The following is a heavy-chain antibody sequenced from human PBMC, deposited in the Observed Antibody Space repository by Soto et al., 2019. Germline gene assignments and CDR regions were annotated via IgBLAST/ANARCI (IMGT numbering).Heavy chain of an antibody. CDR2: IYYSGST. V-gene: IGHV4-59*01. CDR1: GGSISSYY. CDR3: ERLGGSSGYYFWFDP. Sequence: QVQLQESGPGLVKPSETLSLTCTVSGGSISSYYWSWIRQPPGKGLEWIGYIYYSGSTNYNPSLKSRVTMSVDTSKNQYSLMLSSVTAADTAVYYSERLGGSSGYYFWFDPWGQGTLVTVSS. J-gene: IGHJ5*02. D-gene: IGHD3-22*01.